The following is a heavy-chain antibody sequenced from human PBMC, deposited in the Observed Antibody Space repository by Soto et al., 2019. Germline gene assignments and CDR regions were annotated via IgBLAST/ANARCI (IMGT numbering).Heavy chain of an antibody. CDR1: GESVSSNSAG. CDR3: ARGEQYSGRIFDY. V-gene: IGHV6-1*01. J-gene: IGHJ4*01. Sequence: SQTLSLTCAITGESVSSNSAGWSWVRQSPSRGLEWLGRTYYRSKWYYEYAVSVRGRIIINPDTSKNQYSLQLNSVTPEDTAVYFCARGEQYSGRIFDYWGQGTLVTVS. CDR2: TYYRSKWYY. D-gene: IGHD1-26*01.